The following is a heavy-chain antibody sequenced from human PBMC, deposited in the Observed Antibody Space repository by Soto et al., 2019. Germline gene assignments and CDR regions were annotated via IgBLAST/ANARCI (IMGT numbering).Heavy chain of an antibody. J-gene: IGHJ6*02. D-gene: IGHD2-2*02. CDR1: GYTFTSYG. Sequence: QVQLVQSGAEVKKPGASVKVSCKASGYTFTSYGISWVRQAPGQGLEWMGWIRAYNGNTNYAQKLQGRVIMTTDTATSTGYMELRSLRSDDTAVDYCAREGARYLDYYGMDVWGQGTTVTVSS. CDR3: AREGARYLDYYGMDV. CDR2: IRAYNGNT. V-gene: IGHV1-18*01.